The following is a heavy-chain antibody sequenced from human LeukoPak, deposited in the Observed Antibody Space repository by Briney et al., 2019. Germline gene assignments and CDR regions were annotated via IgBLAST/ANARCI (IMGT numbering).Heavy chain of an antibody. V-gene: IGHV3-53*01. D-gene: IGHD3-22*01. J-gene: IGHJ4*02. CDR1: GFIVSSNY. Sequence: GGFLRLSCAVSGFIVSSNYMSWVRQAPGKGLEWVSVIYSADSAYYADSVKGRFTISRDNSKNTLYLQMNSLRAEDTAVYYCARLHHDSSGYYLDYWGQGTLVTVSS. CDR3: ARLHHDSSGYYLDY. CDR2: IYSADSA.